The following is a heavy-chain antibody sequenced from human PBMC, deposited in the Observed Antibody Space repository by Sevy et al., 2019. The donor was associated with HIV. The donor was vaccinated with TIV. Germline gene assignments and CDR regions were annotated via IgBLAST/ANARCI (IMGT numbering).Heavy chain of an antibody. J-gene: IGHJ4*02. V-gene: IGHV3-23*01. CDR1: GFSFTNYA. CDR2: ISASGAST. Sequence: GGSLRLSCAASGFSFTNYAMAWVRQAPGKGLEWVSSISASGASTYYADSVKGRFTISRDISKNTLYLHLNSLRADDTALYYCAKAGDGYVWVSFHLDYWGQGTLVTVSS. D-gene: IGHD3-16*01. CDR3: AKAGDGYVWVSFHLDY.